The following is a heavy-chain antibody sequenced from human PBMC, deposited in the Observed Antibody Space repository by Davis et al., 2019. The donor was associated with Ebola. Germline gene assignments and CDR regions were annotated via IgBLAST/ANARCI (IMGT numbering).Heavy chain of an antibody. CDR2: IKQDGSEK. V-gene: IGHV3-7*01. J-gene: IGHJ6*02. Sequence: GGSLRLSCVVSGFSFRMYWMSWVRQAPGKGLEWVANIKQDGSEKYYVDSVKGRFTISRDNAKNSLYLQMNSLRAEDTAVYYCARDRVVYATNYYYYGMDVWGQGTTVTVSS. CDR1: GFSFRMYW. CDR3: ARDRVVYATNYYYYGMDV. D-gene: IGHD2-8*02.